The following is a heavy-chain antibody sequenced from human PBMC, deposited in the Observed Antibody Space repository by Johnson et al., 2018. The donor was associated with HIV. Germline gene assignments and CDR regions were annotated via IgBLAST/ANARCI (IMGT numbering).Heavy chain of an antibody. J-gene: IGHJ3*02. CDR1: GFTFSSYA. Sequence: QLVESGGGVVQPGGSLRLSCVASGFTFSSYAMNWVRQAPGKGLEWVSGISGSDGNTYYTDSVKGRFTISRDNSKNTLYLQINSLRAEDTAGYYCAKDLQDYYESSGNEAFEIWGQGTMVTVSS. CDR3: AKDLQDYYESSGNEAFEI. CDR2: ISGSDGNT. D-gene: IGHD3-22*01. V-gene: IGHV3-23*04.